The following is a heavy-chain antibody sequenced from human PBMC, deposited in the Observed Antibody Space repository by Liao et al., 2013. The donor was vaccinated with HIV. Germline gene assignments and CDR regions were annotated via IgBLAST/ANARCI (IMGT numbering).Heavy chain of an antibody. V-gene: IGHV4-34*01. Sequence: QVQLQQWGAGLLKPSETLSLTCAVYGGSFSHYYWSWIRQPPGNGAWSGLGKVNHSGSATYSPSLRSRVTISVDSSRNQFSLNLTSVTAADTAIYYCARVTVGRWLTLRREKLGAYWGQEAWSPSPQ. CDR2: VNHSGSA. J-gene: IGHJ4*01. D-gene: IGHD5-24*01. CDR1: GGSFSHYY. CDR3: ARVTVGRWLTLRREKLGAY.